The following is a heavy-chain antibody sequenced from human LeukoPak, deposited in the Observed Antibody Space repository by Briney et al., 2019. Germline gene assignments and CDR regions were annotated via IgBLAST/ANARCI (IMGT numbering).Heavy chain of an antibody. J-gene: IGHJ4*02. D-gene: IGHD1-14*01. V-gene: IGHV3-23*01. CDR3: ASQEEAVWPEPLDY. Sequence: PGGSLRLSCAASGFTFSNYAMSWVRQAPRKGLEWVSAIGASGGSTYYTDSVKGRFTISRDNSKNTLYLQMNSLRAEDTAVYYCASQEEAVWPEPLDYWGQGTLVTVSS. CDR1: GFTFSNYA. CDR2: IGASGGST.